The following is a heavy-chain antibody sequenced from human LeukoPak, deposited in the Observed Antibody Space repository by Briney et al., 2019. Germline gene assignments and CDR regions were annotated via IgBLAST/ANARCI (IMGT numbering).Heavy chain of an antibody. CDR2: IRYDGSNE. J-gene: IGHJ6*03. D-gene: IGHD6-25*01. CDR1: GFTFINFD. Sequence: GGSLRLSCAASGFTFINFDMYWVRQAPGKGLEWVAFIRYDGSNEYYADSVKGRFTISRDSSKNTLYLHMNSLRPDDTAVYYCAKGSSGPYSHYMDVWGKGTTVIISS. CDR3: AKGSSGPYSHYMDV. V-gene: IGHV3-30*02.